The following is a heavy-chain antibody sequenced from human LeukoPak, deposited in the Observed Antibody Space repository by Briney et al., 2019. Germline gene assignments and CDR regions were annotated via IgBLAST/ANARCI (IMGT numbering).Heavy chain of an antibody. D-gene: IGHD6-19*01. Sequence: ASVKVSCEASGYTFTGYYMHWVRQAPGQGLEWMGWINPNSGGTNYAQKFQGRVTMTRDKSIRTAYMELSRLTSDDTAVYYCASPDSSGWLGDAFDIWGQGTMVTVSS. CDR3: ASPDSSGWLGDAFDI. V-gene: IGHV1-2*02. CDR1: GYTFTGYY. CDR2: INPNSGGT. J-gene: IGHJ3*02.